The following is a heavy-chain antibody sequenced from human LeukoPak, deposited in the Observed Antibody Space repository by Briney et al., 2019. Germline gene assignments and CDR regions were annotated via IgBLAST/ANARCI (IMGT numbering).Heavy chain of an antibody. CDR3: AKSRLYRFLEWLPHY. V-gene: IGHV3-74*01. D-gene: IGHD3-3*01. CDR1: GFSFSSHW. CDR2: INPDGSRT. Sequence: QPGGSLRLSCATSGFSFSSHWMHWVRQIPGKGLVWVARINPDGSRTNFADSVKGRFTISRDNSKNTLYLQMNSLRAEDTAVYYCAKSRLYRFLEWLPHYWGQGTLVTVSS. J-gene: IGHJ4*02.